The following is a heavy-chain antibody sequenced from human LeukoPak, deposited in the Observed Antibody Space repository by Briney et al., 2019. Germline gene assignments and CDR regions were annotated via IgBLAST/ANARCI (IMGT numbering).Heavy chain of an antibody. Sequence: PGGSLRLSCSVSGFTFSTYVMHWVRQAPGEGLEYVSAISSNGDNTYYADSVKGRFTLSRDNAKNTLCLQMSSVRVGDTAVFYCVRGTGYWGRGTLVAVPS. D-gene: IGHD3-16*01. CDR3: VRGTGY. V-gene: IGHV3-64D*06. CDR1: GFTFSTYV. J-gene: IGHJ4*02. CDR2: ISSNGDNT.